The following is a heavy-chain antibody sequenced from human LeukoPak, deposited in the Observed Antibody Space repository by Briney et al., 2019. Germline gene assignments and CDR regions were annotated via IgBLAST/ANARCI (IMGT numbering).Heavy chain of an antibody. CDR1: GFTFSSYS. J-gene: IGHJ4*02. CDR2: ISSSSSYI. V-gene: IGHV3-21*01. CDR3: ARAKPPRWTPFSDY. Sequence: GGSLRLSCAASGFTFSSYSMNRVRQAPGKGLEWVSSISSSSSYIYYADSVKGRFTISRDNAKNSLYLQMNSLRAEDTAVYYCARAKPPRWTPFSDYWGQGTLVTVSS. D-gene: IGHD2/OR15-2a*01.